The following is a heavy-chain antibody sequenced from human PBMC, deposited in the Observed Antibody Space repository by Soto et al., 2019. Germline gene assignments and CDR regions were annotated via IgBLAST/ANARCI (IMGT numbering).Heavy chain of an antibody. D-gene: IGHD2-2*02. CDR2: MNPNSGNT. CDR1: GYTFTSYD. V-gene: IGHV1-8*01. CDR3: ARGGYCSSTSCYMDAFDI. Sequence: QVKLVQSGAEVKKPGASVKVSCKASGYTFTSYDINWVRQATGQGLEWMGWMNPNSGNTGYAQKFQGRVTMTRNTSISTAYIELSSLRSEDTAVYYCARGGYCSSTSCYMDAFDIWGQGTMVTVSS. J-gene: IGHJ3*02.